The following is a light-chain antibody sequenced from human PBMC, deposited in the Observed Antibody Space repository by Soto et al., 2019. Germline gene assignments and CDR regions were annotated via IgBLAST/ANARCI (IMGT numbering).Light chain of an antibody. V-gene: IGKV1-5*01. J-gene: IGKJ1*01. Sequence: DIQMTQSPSSLSASVGDRVTITCGASQSISSYLNWHQQKPGKAPKLLIYDASSLESGVPSRFSGSGSGTEFTLTISSLQPDDFATYYCQQYNSYSQTFGQGTKVDI. CDR1: QSISSY. CDR3: QQYNSYSQT. CDR2: DAS.